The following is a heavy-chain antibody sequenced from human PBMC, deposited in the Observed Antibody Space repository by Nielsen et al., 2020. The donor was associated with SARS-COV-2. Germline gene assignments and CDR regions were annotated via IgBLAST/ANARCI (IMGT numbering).Heavy chain of an antibody. CDR1: GYTFTSYG. J-gene: IGHJ6*02. V-gene: IGHV1-18*01. CDR2: ISAYNGNT. CDR3: ARRSSSSWYTPYYYYGMDV. D-gene: IGHD6-13*01. Sequence: ASVKVSCKASGYTFTSYGISWVRQAPGQGLEWMGWISAYNGNTNYAQKLQGRVTMTTDTSTSTAYMELRSLRSDDTAVYYCARRSSSSWYTPYYYYGMDVWGQGITVTVSS.